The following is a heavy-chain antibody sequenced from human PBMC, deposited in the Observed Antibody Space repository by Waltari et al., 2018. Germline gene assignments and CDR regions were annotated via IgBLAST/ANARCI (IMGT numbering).Heavy chain of an antibody. J-gene: IGHJ6*02. V-gene: IGHV4-34*02. D-gene: IGHD2-21*02. CDR1: GGSFSGYY. CDR2: INHAGNR. Sequence: QVQLQQWGAGLLQPSETLSLTCGVYGGSFSGYYWGWIRQPHGKGQEGIGEINHAGNRNYNPSLRSRVTMLVDTSRSQFSLKLSSMTAADTALYYCVRLEDCSGPGGNCYSGDSFALDVWGQGTTVTVSS. CDR3: VRLEDCSGPGGNCYSGDSFALDV.